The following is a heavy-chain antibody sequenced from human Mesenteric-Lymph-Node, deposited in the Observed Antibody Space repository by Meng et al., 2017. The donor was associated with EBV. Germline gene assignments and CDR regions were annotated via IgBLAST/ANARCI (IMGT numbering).Heavy chain of an antibody. CDR3: GGGYISGVPDFDY. J-gene: IGHJ4*02. V-gene: IGHV4-34*02. Sequence: QLLPWAAGLLSPSEPLSPTCAVSGGSFSGFYWSWIRQSPGKGLEWIGEINHRRDTNYHPSLKSRVTISLDASKNQFSLKLTSVTAADTAVYYCGGGYISGVPDFDYWGQGTLVTVSS. CDR1: GGSFSGFY. D-gene: IGHD3-10*01. CDR2: INHRRDT.